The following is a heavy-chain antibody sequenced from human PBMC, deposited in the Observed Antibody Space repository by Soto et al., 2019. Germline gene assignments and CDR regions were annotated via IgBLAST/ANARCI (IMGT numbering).Heavy chain of an antibody. V-gene: IGHV3-23*01. CDR2: ISGSGGST. Sequence: EVQLLESGGGLVQPGGSLRLSCAASGFTFSSYAMSWVRQAPGKGLEWVSAISGSGGSTYYADSVKGRFTISRDNSKNTLYLQMNSLRAEDTAVYYCAKDTYYDILIGRDYFDYWGQGTLVTVSS. CDR3: AKDTYYDILIGRDYFDY. J-gene: IGHJ4*02. CDR1: GFTFSSYA. D-gene: IGHD3-9*01.